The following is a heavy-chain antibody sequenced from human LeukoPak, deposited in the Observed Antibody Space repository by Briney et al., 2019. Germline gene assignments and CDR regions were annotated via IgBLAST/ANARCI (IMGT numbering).Heavy chain of an antibody. CDR2: ISAYNGNT. V-gene: IGHV1-18*01. J-gene: IGHJ6*03. CDR3: ARGVVVPAAIRSFYYYMDV. D-gene: IGHD2-2*02. Sequence: ASVKVSCKASGYTFTSYGISWVRQAPGQGLEWMGWISAYNGNTNYAQKLQGRVTMTTDTFTSTAYMELRSLRSDDTAVYYCARGVVVPAAIRSFYYYMDVWGKGTTVTVSS. CDR1: GYTFTSYG.